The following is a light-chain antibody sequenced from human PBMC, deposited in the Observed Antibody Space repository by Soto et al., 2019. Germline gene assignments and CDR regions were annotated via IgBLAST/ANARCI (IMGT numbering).Light chain of an antibody. CDR1: QSVNSN. CDR3: QQYNVWPLT. CDR2: VAS. Sequence: EIVMTQSPVTLSVSPGDRATLSCRASQSVNSNLAWYQHKPGRTPKLLIYVASTRATGIPARFSDSGSGTEFTLTISSLQSEDFAVYYCQQYNVWPLTFGGGTKVEFK. J-gene: IGKJ4*01. V-gene: IGKV3-15*01.